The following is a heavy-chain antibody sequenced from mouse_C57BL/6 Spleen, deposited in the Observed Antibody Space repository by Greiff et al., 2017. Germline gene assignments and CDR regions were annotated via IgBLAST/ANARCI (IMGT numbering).Heavy chain of an antibody. Sequence: VQLQQSGPGLVKPSQSLSLTCSVTGYSITSGYYWNWIRQFPGNKLEWMGYISYDGSNNYNPSLKNRISITRDTSKNQFFLKLNSVTTEDTATYYCAREGDYYSNCEGGLDAMDYWGQGTSVTVSS. CDR1: GYSITSGYY. D-gene: IGHD2-5*01. CDR3: AREGDYYSNCEGGLDAMDY. J-gene: IGHJ4*01. CDR2: ISYDGSN. V-gene: IGHV3-6*01.